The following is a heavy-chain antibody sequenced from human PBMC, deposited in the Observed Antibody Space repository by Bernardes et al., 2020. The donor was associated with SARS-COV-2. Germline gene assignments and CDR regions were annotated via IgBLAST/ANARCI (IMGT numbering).Heavy chain of an antibody. V-gene: IGHV4-34*01. CDR2: VTHSGST. CDR3: ARGSYYYGSGSLFDT. J-gene: IGHJ4*02. CDR1: GGSFSDFY. D-gene: IGHD3-10*01. Sequence: SETLSLTCAVYGGSFSDFYWSWIRQPPGKGLEWIGEVTHSGSTNYNPSLKNRVTISLDKSKNQFSLRLNSATAADTAIYYCARGSYYYGSGSLFDTWGQGT.